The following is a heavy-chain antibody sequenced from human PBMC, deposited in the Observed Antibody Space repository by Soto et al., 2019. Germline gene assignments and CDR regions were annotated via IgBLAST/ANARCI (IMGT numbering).Heavy chain of an antibody. Sequence: EVQLVESGGGLVKPGGSLRLSCAASGFTFSNAWMSWVRQAPGKGLEWVGRIKSKTDGVTTDYAAPVKGRFTISRDDSKNTLYLQMNSLKTEDTAVYYCTTGPYNIAVAGHYYYYYGMDVWGQGTTVTVSS. CDR1: GFTFSNAW. D-gene: IGHD6-19*01. CDR2: IKSKTDGVTT. J-gene: IGHJ6*02. V-gene: IGHV3-15*01. CDR3: TTGPYNIAVAGHYYYYYGMDV.